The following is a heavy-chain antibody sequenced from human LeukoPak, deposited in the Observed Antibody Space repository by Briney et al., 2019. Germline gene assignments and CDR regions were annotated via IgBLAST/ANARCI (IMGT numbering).Heavy chain of an antibody. J-gene: IGHJ6*02. D-gene: IGHD3-10*01. CDR2: IWQNGYT. V-gene: IGHV4-59*08. CDR1: GGFISNYY. CDR3: ARHEHGVRVYGMDV. Sequence: PSETLSLTCTVSGGFISNYYWSWIRQPPGKGLEWIGYIWQNGYTYYSPSLMGRVSISVDKSKNHFSLRLASVTAADTAVYYCARHEHGVRVYGMDVWGQGTTVTVSS.